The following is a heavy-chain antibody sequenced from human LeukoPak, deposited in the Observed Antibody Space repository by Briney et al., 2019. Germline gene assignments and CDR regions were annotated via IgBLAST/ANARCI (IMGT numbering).Heavy chain of an antibody. J-gene: IGHJ5*02. Sequence: SETPSLTCTVSGGSISSYYWSWIRQPPGKGLEWIGYIYYSGSTNYNPSLKSRVTISVDTSKNQFSLKLSSVTAADTAVYYCARDSGYGSGSYYTRTVSGFDPWGQGTLVTVSS. CDR3: ARDSGYGSGSYYTRTVSGFDP. V-gene: IGHV4-59*01. CDR1: GGSISSYY. CDR2: IYYSGST. D-gene: IGHD3-10*01.